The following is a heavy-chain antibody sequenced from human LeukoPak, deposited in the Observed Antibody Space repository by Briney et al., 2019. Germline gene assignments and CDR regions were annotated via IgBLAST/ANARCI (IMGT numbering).Heavy chain of an antibody. CDR3: ARDNSPDY. V-gene: IGHV3-7*03. D-gene: IGHD2-21*01. Sequence: GGSLRLSCVASGFTFSSSWMSWVRQAPGKGLEWVANIKQDGSEKSYVESVRGRFTISRDNAKNSLYLQLNSLRAEDTALYYCARDNSPDYWGQGTLVTVSS. CDR2: IKQDGSEK. CDR1: GFTFSSSW. J-gene: IGHJ4*02.